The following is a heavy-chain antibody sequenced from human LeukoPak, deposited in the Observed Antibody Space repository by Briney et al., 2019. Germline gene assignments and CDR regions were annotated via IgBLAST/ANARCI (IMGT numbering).Heavy chain of an antibody. CDR3: AKGRTLVGGSTRSYDY. D-gene: IGHD1-26*01. CDR2: ISGSGGST. Sequence: GGSLRLSCAASGFTFSSYGMSWVRQAPGKGLEWVSAISGSGGSTYYADSVKGRFTISRDNSKNTLYLQMNSLRAEDTAVYYCAKGRTLVGGSTRSYDYWGQGTLVTVSS. J-gene: IGHJ4*02. V-gene: IGHV3-23*01. CDR1: GFTFSSYG.